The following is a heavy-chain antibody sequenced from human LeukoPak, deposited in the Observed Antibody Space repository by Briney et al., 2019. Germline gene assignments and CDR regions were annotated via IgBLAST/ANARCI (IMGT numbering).Heavy chain of an antibody. D-gene: IGHD6-6*01. V-gene: IGHV1-18*01. CDR2: ISPYNHDT. J-gene: IGHJ4*02. Sequence: GASVNVSCKASGYIFATYGINWVRQAPGQGLEWMGWISPYNHDTDYAQKFKGRVTLTTDTSTNTVYMELRSLTSDDTAVYFCARDFSTIAANFFDYWGQGTLVTVSS. CDR3: ARDFSTIAANFFDY. CDR1: GYIFATYG.